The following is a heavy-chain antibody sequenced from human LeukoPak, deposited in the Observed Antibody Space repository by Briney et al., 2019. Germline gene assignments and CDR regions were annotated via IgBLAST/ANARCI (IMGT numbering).Heavy chain of an antibody. CDR1: GGSISSSSYY. Sequence: SETLSLTCTVSGGSISSSSYYWGWIRQPPGKGLEWIGSIYHSGSTYYNPSLKSRVTISVDTSKNQFSLKLSSVTAADTAVYYCARVVPYYDILTGRRVNWFDPWGQGTLVTVSS. CDR3: ARVVPYYDILTGRRVNWFDP. D-gene: IGHD3-9*01. V-gene: IGHV4-39*07. CDR2: IYHSGST. J-gene: IGHJ5*02.